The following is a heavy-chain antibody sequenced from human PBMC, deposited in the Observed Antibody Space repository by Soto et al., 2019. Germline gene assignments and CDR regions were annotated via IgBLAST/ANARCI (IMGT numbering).Heavy chain of an antibody. CDR3: AKDMRFSGSYYDC. CDR1: GFTFSSYA. V-gene: IGHV3-23*01. D-gene: IGHD1-26*01. J-gene: IGHJ4*02. CDR2: ISGSGGST. Sequence: GGSLRLSCAASGFTFSSYAMSWVRQGPGKGLELVSGISGSGGSTYHADSVKGRFTISRDNSKNTLYRQMNSLRAEDTAVYYCAKDMRFSGSYYDCWGQGTLVTVSS.